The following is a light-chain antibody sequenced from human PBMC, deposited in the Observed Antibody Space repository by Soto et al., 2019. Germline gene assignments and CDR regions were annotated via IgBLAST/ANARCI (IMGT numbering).Light chain of an antibody. CDR1: RTDIGGYNY. V-gene: IGLV2-14*01. CDR3: TSYTNSKAYIL. CDR2: EVT. J-gene: IGLJ2*01. Sequence: QSALTQPASVSGSLGQSITLSCTGTRTDIGGYNYVSWYQQYPGKAPKLVICEVTSRPSGISDRFSGSKSGNTASLTISGLQAEDEADYFCTSYTNSKAYILFGGGTKLTVL.